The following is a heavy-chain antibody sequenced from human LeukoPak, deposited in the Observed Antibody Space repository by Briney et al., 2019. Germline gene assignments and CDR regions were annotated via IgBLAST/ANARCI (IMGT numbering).Heavy chain of an antibody. D-gene: IGHD6-19*01. Sequence: PSETLSLTCTVSGGSISSGSYYWSWIRQPAGKGLEWIGRIFTSGSTNYNPSLKSRVTISVDTSKNQFSLKLSSVTAADTAVYYCARVAVAEYYFDYWGQGTLVTVSS. CDR1: GGSISSGSYY. CDR3: ARVAVAEYYFDY. CDR2: IFTSGST. V-gene: IGHV4-61*02. J-gene: IGHJ4*02.